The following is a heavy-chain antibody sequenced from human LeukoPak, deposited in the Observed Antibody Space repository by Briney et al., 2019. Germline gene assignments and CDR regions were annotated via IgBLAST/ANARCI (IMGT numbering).Heavy chain of an antibody. CDR3: ARTSGIVGAIGPFDV. J-gene: IGHJ3*01. Sequence: PSETLSLTCTVSSGSISPYHWSWIRQPPGKGLEWIGYIYHSGTTDYNPSLNSRVTISVDTSRNRFPLSLASVTAADTALYYCARTSGIVGAIGPFDVWGQGTTVTVSS. CDR1: SGSISPYH. D-gene: IGHD1-26*01. V-gene: IGHV4-59*01. CDR2: IYHSGTT.